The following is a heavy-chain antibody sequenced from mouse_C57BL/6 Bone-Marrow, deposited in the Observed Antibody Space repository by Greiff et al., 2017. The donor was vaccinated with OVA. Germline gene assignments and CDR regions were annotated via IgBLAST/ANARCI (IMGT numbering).Heavy chain of an antibody. V-gene: IGHV7-1*01. CDR1: GFTFSDFY. CDR3: ARDRGTGTFDY. D-gene: IGHD4-1*01. Sequence: EVKLVESGGGLVQSGRSLRLSCATSGFTFSDFYMEWVRQAPGKGLEWIAASRNKANDYKTEYSASVKGRFIVSRDTAQSILYLQMNALRAEDTAIYYCARDRGTGTFDYWGQGTTLTVSS. J-gene: IGHJ2*01. CDR2: SRNKANDYKT.